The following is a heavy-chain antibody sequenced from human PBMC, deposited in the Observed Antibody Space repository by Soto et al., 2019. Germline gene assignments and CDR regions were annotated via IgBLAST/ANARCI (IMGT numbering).Heavy chain of an antibody. J-gene: IGHJ4*02. CDR3: AKEIAATGIPLFDY. Sequence: GGSLRLSCAASGFTFSSYSMNWVRQAPGKGLEWVSYISSSSSTIYYADSVKGRFTISRDNSKNTLHLEMNSLRPEDTAVFYCAKEIAATGIPLFDYWGQGTLVTVSS. CDR1: GFTFSSYS. CDR2: ISSSSSTI. D-gene: IGHD6-13*01. V-gene: IGHV3-48*01.